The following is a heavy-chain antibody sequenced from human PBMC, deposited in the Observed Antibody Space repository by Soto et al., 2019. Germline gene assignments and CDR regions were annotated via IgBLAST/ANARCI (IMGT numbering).Heavy chain of an antibody. Sequence: EVQLVESGGGLVKPGGSLRLSCAASGFTFSSYSMNWVRQAPGKGLEWVSSISSSSSYIYYADSVKGRFTISRDNAKNSLYLQMNRLRAEDTAVYYCARGGSYRFDYWGQGTLVTVSS. D-gene: IGHD1-26*01. CDR2: ISSSSSYI. V-gene: IGHV3-21*01. CDR3: ARGGSYRFDY. CDR1: GFTFSSYS. J-gene: IGHJ4*02.